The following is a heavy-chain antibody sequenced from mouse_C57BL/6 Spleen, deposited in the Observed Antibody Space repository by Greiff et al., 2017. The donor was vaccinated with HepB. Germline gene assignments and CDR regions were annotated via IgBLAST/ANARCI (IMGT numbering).Heavy chain of an antibody. CDR1: GYTFTDYE. D-gene: IGHD2-2*01. J-gene: IGHJ3*01. Sequence: QVQLQQSGAELVRPGASVTLSCKASGYTFTDYEMHWVKQTPVHGLEWIGAIDPETGGTAYNQKFKGKAILTADKSSSTAYMELRSLTSEDSAVYYCTRGGYDGAWFAYWGQGTLVTVSA. CDR3: TRGGYDGAWFAY. CDR2: IDPETGGT. V-gene: IGHV1-15*01.